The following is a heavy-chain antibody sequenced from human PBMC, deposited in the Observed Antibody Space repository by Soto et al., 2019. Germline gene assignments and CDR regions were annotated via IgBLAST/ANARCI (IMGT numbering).Heavy chain of an antibody. CDR2: IWYDGSNK. CDR3: ARDRSGYRAQSRLYYYGMDV. V-gene: IGHV3-33*01. Sequence: GGSLRLSCAASGFTFSSYGMHWVRQAPGKGLEWVAVIWYDGSNKYYADSVKGRFTISRDNSKNTLYLQMNSLRAEDTAVYYCARDRSGYRAQSRLYYYGMDVWGQGTTVTVYS. J-gene: IGHJ6*02. CDR1: GFTFSSYG. D-gene: IGHD5-12*01.